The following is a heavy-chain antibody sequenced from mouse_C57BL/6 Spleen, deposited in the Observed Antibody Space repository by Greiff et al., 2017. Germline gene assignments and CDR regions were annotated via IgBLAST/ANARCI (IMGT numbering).Heavy chain of an antibody. Sequence: QVQLQQPGAELVRPGSSVKLSCKASGYTFTSYWMHWVKQRPIQGLEWIGNIDPSDSETHYNQKFKGKATLTVDKSSSTAYMQLSSLTSGDSAVYYCAISDGSRRFAYWGQGTLVTVSA. V-gene: IGHV1-52*01. D-gene: IGHD1-1*01. CDR2: IDPSDSET. CDR1: GYTFTSYW. J-gene: IGHJ3*01. CDR3: AISDGSRRFAY.